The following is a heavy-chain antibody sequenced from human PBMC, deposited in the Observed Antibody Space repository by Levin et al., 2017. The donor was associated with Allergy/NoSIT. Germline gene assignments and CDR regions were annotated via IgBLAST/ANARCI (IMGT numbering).Heavy chain of an antibody. CDR2: IYYSGST. D-gene: IGHD2-15*01. CDR1: GGSISSGGYY. CDR3: ARGVARGRYFDY. V-gene: IGHV4-31*03. Sequence: SETLSLTCTVSGGSISSGGYYWSWIRQHPGKGLEWIGYIYYSGSTYYNPSLKSRVTISVDTSKNQFSLKLSSVTAADTAVYYCARGVARGRYFDYWGQGTLVTVSS. J-gene: IGHJ4*02.